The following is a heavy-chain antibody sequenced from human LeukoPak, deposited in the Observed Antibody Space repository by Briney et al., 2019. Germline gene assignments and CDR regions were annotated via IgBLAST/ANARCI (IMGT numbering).Heavy chain of an antibody. J-gene: IGHJ4*02. CDR2: ISDTRNYI. Sequence: GGSLRLSCAASGFTFSNYEMNWVRQAPGKGLEWVSSISDTRNYIYYADSVKGRFTISRDNAKNTLYLQMNSLRAEDTAVYYCARTFTGAWFDYWGQGTLVTVPS. CDR1: GFTFSNYE. CDR3: ARTFTGAWFDY. D-gene: IGHD1-14*01. V-gene: IGHV3-21*01.